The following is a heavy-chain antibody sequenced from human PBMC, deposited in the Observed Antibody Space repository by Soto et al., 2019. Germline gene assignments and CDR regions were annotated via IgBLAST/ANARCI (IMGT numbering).Heavy chain of an antibody. CDR3: AKDRRADWESYYYYAMDV. V-gene: IGHV1-69*01. CDR2: IIPIYGTA. D-gene: IGHD1-26*01. CDR1: GGTFSSFT. J-gene: IGHJ6*02. Sequence: QVQLVQSGAEVKKPGSSVKVSCKASGGTFSSFTISWVRQAPGQGLEWMGGIIPIYGTANYAQKVQGRVTITADASTRTDYMELSSLRSEDTAVYYCAKDRRADWESYYYYAMDVWGQGTTVTVSS.